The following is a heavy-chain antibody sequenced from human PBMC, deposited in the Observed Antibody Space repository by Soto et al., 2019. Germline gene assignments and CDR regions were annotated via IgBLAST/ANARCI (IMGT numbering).Heavy chain of an antibody. CDR3: ARDLTTMVRGVFYYYYYGMDV. CDR2: IIPIFGTA. J-gene: IGHJ6*02. V-gene: IGHV1-69*13. D-gene: IGHD3-10*01. Sequence: SVKVSCKASGGTFSSYAISWVRQAPGQGLEWMGGIIPIFGTANYAQKFQGRVTITADESTSTAYMELSSLRSEDTAVYYCARDLTTMVRGVFYYYYYGMDVWGQGTTVTVSS. CDR1: GGTFSSYA.